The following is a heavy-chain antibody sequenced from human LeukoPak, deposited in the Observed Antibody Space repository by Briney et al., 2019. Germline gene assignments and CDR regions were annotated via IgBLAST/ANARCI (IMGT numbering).Heavy chain of an antibody. CDR1: GFTFSSYA. CDR2: IVGRGDSM. Sequence: GGSLRLSCAASGFTFSSYAMSWVRQAPGKGLEWVSGIVGRGDSMYYAESVRGRFTISRDNSKNTLYLQMNRLRAEDTAVYYCAKVPDSSGSRSYFDYWGQGTLVTVSS. J-gene: IGHJ4*02. D-gene: IGHD1-26*01. CDR3: AKVPDSSGSRSYFDY. V-gene: IGHV3-23*01.